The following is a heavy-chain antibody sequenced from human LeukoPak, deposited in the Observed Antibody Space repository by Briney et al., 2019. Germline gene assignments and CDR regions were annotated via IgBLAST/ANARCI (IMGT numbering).Heavy chain of an antibody. Sequence: GGSLRLSCAASGFTFSHYYTTWVRQAPGKGLEWVSSISGSSGYIFYADSVKGRFTISRDNAKNSLYLQMNSLRAEDTALYYCAKDADGDSTYFDYWGQGTLVTVSS. V-gene: IGHV3-21*04. CDR3: AKDADGDSTYFDY. J-gene: IGHJ4*02. D-gene: IGHD4-17*01. CDR2: ISGSSGYI. CDR1: GFTFSHYY.